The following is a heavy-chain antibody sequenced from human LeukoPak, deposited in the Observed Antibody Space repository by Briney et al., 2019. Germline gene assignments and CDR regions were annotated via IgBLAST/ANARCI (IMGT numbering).Heavy chain of an antibody. CDR1: GGTFSSYA. V-gene: IGHV1-69*04. J-gene: IGHJ6*02. Sequence: SVKVSCKASGGTFSSYAISWVRQAPGQGLEWMGRINSILGTSNYAQKFQGRVTITADKSTSTAYMELSSLRTEDTAVYYCARERTYYYDSSGYLYYYYGMDVWGQGTTVTVSS. CDR3: ARERTYYYDSSGYLYYYYGMDV. CDR2: INSILGTS. D-gene: IGHD3-22*01.